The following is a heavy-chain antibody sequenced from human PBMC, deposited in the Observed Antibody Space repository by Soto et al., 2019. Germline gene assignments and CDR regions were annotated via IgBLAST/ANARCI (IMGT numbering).Heavy chain of an antibody. CDR3: VHTYADHAGYYFDF. Sequence: QITLKESGPTLVKPTQTLTLTRSTSGFSLIDSGVAVGWIRQPPGKALDWLALVYWDDDKRYSPSLRTRLTITRDTSKNQVVLTMTNIDPVDTATYYCVHTYADHAGYYFDFWGQGTLVTVSS. J-gene: IGHJ4*02. V-gene: IGHV2-5*02. CDR1: GFSLIDSGVA. CDR2: VYWDDDK.